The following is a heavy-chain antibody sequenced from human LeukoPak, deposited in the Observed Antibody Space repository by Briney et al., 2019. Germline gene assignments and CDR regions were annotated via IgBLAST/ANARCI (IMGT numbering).Heavy chain of an antibody. CDR3: AASHSSSCYYFDY. Sequence: GGSLRLSCAASGFTFSSYSMNWVRQAPGRGLEWVSYISSSSSTIYYSDSVKGRFTISRDNAKNSLYLQMNSLRAEDTAVYYCAASHSSSCYYFDYWGQGTLVTVSS. CDR1: GFTFSSYS. D-gene: IGHD6-13*01. J-gene: IGHJ4*02. V-gene: IGHV3-48*01. CDR2: ISSSSSTI.